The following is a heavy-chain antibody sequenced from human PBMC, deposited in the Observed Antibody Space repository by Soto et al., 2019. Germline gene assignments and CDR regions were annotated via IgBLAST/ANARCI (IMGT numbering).Heavy chain of an antibody. CDR2: IIPIFGTA. J-gene: IGHJ4*02. CDR1: GYTFTSYG. Sequence: SVKVSCKASGYTFTSYGISWVRQAPGQGLEWMGGIIPIFGTANYAQKFQGRVTITADESTSTAYMELSSLRSEDTAVYYCARVSLGYCSGGSCYSGPGDYWGQGTLVTVSS. V-gene: IGHV1-69*13. CDR3: ARVSLGYCSGGSCYSGPGDY. D-gene: IGHD2-15*01.